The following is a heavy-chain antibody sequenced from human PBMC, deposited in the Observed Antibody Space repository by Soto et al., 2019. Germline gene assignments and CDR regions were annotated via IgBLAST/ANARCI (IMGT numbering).Heavy chain of an antibody. J-gene: IGHJ4*02. Sequence: LRLSCAASGFTVSSNYMSWVRQAPGKGLEWVSVIYSGGSTYYADSVKGRFTISRDNSKNTLYLQMNSLRAEDTAVYYCARAIAYYYDLDYWGQGTLVTVSS. CDR3: ARAIAYYYDLDY. CDR2: IYSGGST. CDR1: GFTVSSNY. V-gene: IGHV3-53*01. D-gene: IGHD3-22*01.